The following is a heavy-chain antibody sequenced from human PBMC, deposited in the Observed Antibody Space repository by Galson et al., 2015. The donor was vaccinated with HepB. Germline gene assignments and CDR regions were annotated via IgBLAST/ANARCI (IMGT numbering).Heavy chain of an antibody. D-gene: IGHD3-10*01. J-gene: IGHJ4*02. V-gene: IGHV1-8*01. Sequence: SVKVSCKASGYTFTSYDINWVRQATGQGLEWMGWMNPNSGNTGYAQKFQGRVTMTRNTSISTAYMELSSLRSEDTAVYYCARGPPMVRGVVLWGQVTLVTVSS. CDR3: ARGPPMVRGVVL. CDR2: MNPNSGNT. CDR1: GYTFTSYD.